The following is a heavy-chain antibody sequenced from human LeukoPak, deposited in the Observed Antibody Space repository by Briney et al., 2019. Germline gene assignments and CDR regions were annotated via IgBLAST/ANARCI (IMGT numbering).Heavy chain of an antibody. J-gene: IGHJ4*02. V-gene: IGHV1-2*02. D-gene: IGHD1-7*01. Sequence: GASVKVSCKASGYTFTGYYMHWVRQAPGQGLEWMGWINPNSGGTNYAQKVQGRVTMTRDTSISTAYMDLSRLRSDDTAVYYCARVRRRTGTTYFDYWGQGTLVTVSS. CDR3: ARVRRRTGTTYFDY. CDR1: GYTFTGYY. CDR2: INPNSGGT.